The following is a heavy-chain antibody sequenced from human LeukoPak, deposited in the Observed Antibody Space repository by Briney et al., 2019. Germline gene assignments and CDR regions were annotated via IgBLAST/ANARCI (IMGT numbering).Heavy chain of an antibody. V-gene: IGHV1-8*01. CDR2: MNPNSGNT. CDR1: GYTFTSYD. CDR3: ARGLRYCSAGRCYFSPPYYYYMDV. J-gene: IGHJ6*03. Sequence: GASVKVSCKASGYTFTSYDINWVRQATGQGLEWMGWMNPNSGNTGYAQKFQGRVTMTRNTSISTAYMELSSLRSEDTAVYYCARGLRYCSAGRCYFSPPYYYYMDVWGKGTTVTISS. D-gene: IGHD2-15*01.